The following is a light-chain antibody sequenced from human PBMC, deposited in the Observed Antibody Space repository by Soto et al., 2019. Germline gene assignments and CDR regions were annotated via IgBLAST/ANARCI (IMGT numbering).Light chain of an antibody. CDR2: TND. Sequence: QSVLTQPPSVSGTPGQSVTIYCSGSSSNVGVNYVYWYQHFPGTAPKLLIHTNDQRPSGVPDRFSGSKSGTSASLAISGLRSEDEADYYCAAWHGSLRGRGFGGVN. CDR3: AAWHGSLRGRG. J-gene: IGLJ3*02. CDR1: SSNVGVNY. V-gene: IGLV1-47*02.